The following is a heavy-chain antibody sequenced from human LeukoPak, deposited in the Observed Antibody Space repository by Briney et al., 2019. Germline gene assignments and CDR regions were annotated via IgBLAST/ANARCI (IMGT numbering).Heavy chain of an antibody. V-gene: IGHV3-23*01. D-gene: IGHD7-27*01. J-gene: IGHJ4*02. Sequence: GGSLRLSCIASGFTLSNYDMTWVRQTPGKGLEYVSSIGCGGYTFYAGSVKGRFSISRDISQNTVYLQMNSLRAEDTAMYFCAKKLPGASYYFDFWGQGALVTVSS. CDR1: GFTLSNYD. CDR2: IGCGGYT. CDR3: AKKLPGASYYFDF.